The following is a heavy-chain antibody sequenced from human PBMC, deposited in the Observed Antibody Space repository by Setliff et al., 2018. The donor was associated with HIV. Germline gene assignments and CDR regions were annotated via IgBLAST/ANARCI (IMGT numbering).Heavy chain of an antibody. D-gene: IGHD1-26*01. CDR3: VKGGRYSADPLDY. CDR1: GFTFTNSA. V-gene: IGHV3-64D*09. J-gene: IGHJ4*02. Sequence: GGSLRLSCAASGFTFTNSAMTWVRQAPGKGLEWVSLIQSSGIIYYADSVKGRFTISRDNSKNTLYLQMSSLRAEDTAVYYCVKGGRYSADPLDYWGQGTLVTVSS. CDR2: IQSSGII.